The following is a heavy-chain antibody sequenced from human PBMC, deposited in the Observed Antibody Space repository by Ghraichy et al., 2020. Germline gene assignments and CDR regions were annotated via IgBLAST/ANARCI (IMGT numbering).Heavy chain of an antibody. J-gene: IGHJ5*02. CDR3: ARLSWDSVPA. D-gene: IGHD1-1*01. V-gene: IGHV6-1*01. CDR2: TYYRSKWNS. CDR1: GDSVSSNVAA. Sequence: SQTLSLTCAISGDSVSSNVAAWNWIRQSPSRGLEWLGRTYYRSKWNSDSVESMKSRITINAETSKNQFSLQLNSVTPEDTAVYYCARLSWDSVPAWGQGTLVTVSS.